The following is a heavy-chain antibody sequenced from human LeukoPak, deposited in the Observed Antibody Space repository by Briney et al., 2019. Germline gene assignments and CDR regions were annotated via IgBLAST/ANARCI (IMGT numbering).Heavy chain of an antibody. CDR3: ARITGTTGYYYGMDV. D-gene: IGHD1-7*01. J-gene: IGHJ6*02. Sequence: SVKVSCKASGGTFSSYAISWVRQAPGQGLEWMGRIIPILGIANYAQKFQGRVTITADKSTSTAYMELSSLRSEDTAVYYCARITGTTGYYYGMDVWGQGTTVTVSS. CDR1: GGTFSSYA. V-gene: IGHV1-69*04. CDR2: IIPILGIA.